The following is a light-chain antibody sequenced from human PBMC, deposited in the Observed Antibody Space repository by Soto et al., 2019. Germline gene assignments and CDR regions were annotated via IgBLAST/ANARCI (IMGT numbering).Light chain of an antibody. CDR2: SAS. Sequence: EIVLTQSPGTLSLSPGERGTLSCRASQNLGTLYLAWFQQKSGQAPRLLIYSASRRATGIPDRFTGSGSGTDFTLTINRVEPEDFAVYYCQQRGKWPSTFGPGTKVDIK. J-gene: IGKJ2*02. CDR3: QQRGKWPST. V-gene: IGKV3D-20*02. CDR1: QNLGTLY.